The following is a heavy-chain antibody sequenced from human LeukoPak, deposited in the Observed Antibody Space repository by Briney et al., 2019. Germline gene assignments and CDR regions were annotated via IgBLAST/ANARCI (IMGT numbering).Heavy chain of an antibody. CDR1: GFTVSSNF. J-gene: IGHJ4*02. V-gene: IGHV3-66*01. CDR3: AREDAGGTYSFDY. D-gene: IGHD1-26*01. Sequence: PGGSLRLSCAVSGFTVSSNFMSWVRQAPRKGPEWVSVIYTSGITYYADSVRGRFTISRDNSKNTLYLQMDSLTAEDTAVYYCAREDAGGTYSFDYWGQGTLVTVSS. CDR2: IYTSGIT.